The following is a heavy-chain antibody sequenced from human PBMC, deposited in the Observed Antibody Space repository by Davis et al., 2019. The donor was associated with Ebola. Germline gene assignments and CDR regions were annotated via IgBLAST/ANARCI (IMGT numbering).Heavy chain of an antibody. Sequence: PGGSLRLSCAASGFTFSSYGMHWVRQAPGKGLEWVAFIRYDGSNKYYADSVKGRFTISRDNSKNTLYLQMNSLRAEDTAVYYCAKESDCSSTTCYTYYEYYFDYWGQGTLVTVSS. CDR2: IRYDGSNK. J-gene: IGHJ4*02. CDR3: AKESDCSSTTCYTYYEYYFDY. D-gene: IGHD2-2*01. CDR1: GFTFSSYG. V-gene: IGHV3-30*02.